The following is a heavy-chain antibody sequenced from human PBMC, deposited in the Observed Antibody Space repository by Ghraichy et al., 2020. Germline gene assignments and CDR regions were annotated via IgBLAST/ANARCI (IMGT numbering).Heavy chain of an antibody. J-gene: IGHJ4*02. D-gene: IGHD3-10*01. Sequence: GGSLRLSCATSGFNLGVYTMYWLRWAPNKGLEWVSSISSDSSRIYYRDSVRGRFTISRDNAMNSVYLQMNSLTVGDTAMYYCVRADGSGSFYYWGQGTQVTVSS. CDR1: GFNLGVYT. CDR2: ISSDSSRI. V-gene: IGHV3-21*01. CDR3: VRADGSGSFYY.